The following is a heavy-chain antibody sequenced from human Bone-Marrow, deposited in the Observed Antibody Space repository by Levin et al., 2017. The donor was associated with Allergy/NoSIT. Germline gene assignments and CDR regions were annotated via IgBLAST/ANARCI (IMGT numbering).Heavy chain of an antibody. J-gene: IGHJ3*02. CDR1: GFTFSSYS. Sequence: GESLKISCAASGFTFSSYSMNWVRQAPGKGLEWVSYISSSSSTIYYADSVKGRFTISRDNAKNSLYLQMNSLRDEDTAVYYCARDPSKLELHNPPYAFDIWGQGTMVTVSS. D-gene: IGHD1-7*01. CDR2: ISSSSSTI. CDR3: ARDPSKLELHNPPYAFDI. V-gene: IGHV3-48*02.